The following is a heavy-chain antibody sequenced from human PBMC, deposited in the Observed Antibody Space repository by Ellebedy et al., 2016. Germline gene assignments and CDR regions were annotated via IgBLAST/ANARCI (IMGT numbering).Heavy chain of an antibody. CDR3: ARVVHDSRDYIAKPGVFDI. D-gene: IGHD3-22*01. V-gene: IGHV3-33*08. CDR2: IWYDGSNK. Sequence: GESLKISCAASGFTFSSYAMSWVRQAPGKGLEWVAVIWYDGSNKYYADSVKGRFTISRDNSKNTLYLQMNSLRAEDTAVYYCARVVHDSRDYIAKPGVFDIWGQGTMVTVSS. J-gene: IGHJ3*02. CDR1: GFTFSSYA.